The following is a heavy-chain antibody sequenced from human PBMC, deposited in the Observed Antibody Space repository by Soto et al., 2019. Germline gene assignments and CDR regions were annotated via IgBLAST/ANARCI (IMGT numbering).Heavy chain of an antibody. CDR1: GFTFSSYA. CDR3: AKAPIVLVPPRLFDY. CDR2: ISGSGGST. V-gene: IGHV3-23*01. Sequence: EVQLLESGGGLVQPGGSLRLSCAASGFTFSSYAMSWVRQAPGKGLEWVSAISGSGGSTYYADSMKGRFTISRDNSKNTLYLQMNGLRDEDTAVYYCAKAPIVLVPPRLFDYWGQGTLVTVSS. J-gene: IGHJ4*02. D-gene: IGHD3-22*01.